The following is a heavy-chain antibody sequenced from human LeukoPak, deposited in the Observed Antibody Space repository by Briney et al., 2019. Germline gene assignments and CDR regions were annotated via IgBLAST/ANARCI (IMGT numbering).Heavy chain of an antibody. CDR2: MNPNSGNT. Sequence: ASVKVSCKASGYTFTSYDINWVRQATGQGLEWMGWMNPNSGNTGYAQKFQGRVTMTRNTSISTAYMELSSLRSEDTAVYYCARGLDGYGDRDYWGQGTLVTVSS. V-gene: IGHV1-8*01. CDR3: ARGLDGYGDRDY. CDR1: GYTFTSYD. J-gene: IGHJ4*02. D-gene: IGHD4-17*01.